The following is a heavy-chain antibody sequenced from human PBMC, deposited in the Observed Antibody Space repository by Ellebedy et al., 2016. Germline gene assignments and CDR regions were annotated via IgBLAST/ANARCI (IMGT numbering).Heavy chain of an antibody. J-gene: IGHJ5*02. CDR3: ARGGELSAYSGYRHWFDP. CDR1: GYTFTGYY. V-gene: IGHV1-2*02. CDR2: INPNGGVT. D-gene: IGHD5-12*01. Sequence: ASVKVSCKASGYTFTGYYIHWVRQAPGQGLEWIGWINPNGGVTKYARKFQGRVTMTRDTSISSAYMDLKRLRSDDTAVYYGARGGELSAYSGYRHWFDPWGQGTLVTVSS.